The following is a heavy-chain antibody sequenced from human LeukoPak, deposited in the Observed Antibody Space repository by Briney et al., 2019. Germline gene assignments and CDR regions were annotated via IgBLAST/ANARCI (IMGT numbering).Heavy chain of an antibody. V-gene: IGHV4-4*02. Sequence: PSETLSLTCAVSGGFISSGNWWGWFRQPPGKGLEWIGEINHSGSTNYNPSLKSRVTISVDTSKNQFPLKLSSVTAADTAVYYCARVAVVTATSYYYYYGMDVWGQGTTVTVSS. J-gene: IGHJ6*02. CDR3: ARVAVVTATSYYYYYGMDV. CDR2: INHSGST. D-gene: IGHD2-21*02. CDR1: GGFISSGNW.